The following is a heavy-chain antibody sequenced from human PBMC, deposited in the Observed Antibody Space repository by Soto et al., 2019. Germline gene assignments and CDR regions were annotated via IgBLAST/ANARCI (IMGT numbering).Heavy chain of an antibody. J-gene: IGHJ4*02. CDR1: GFAFSNYW. D-gene: IGHD3-16*01. Sequence: EVQLAESGGGLVQPGGSLRLSCAASGFAFSNYWMHWVRQATGKGLVWVSHVNSDGSTATYADSVKGRFTSSRDNAKNMLYLQMNSLRAEDTAVYYCARSRFPYYFDYWGQGTLVTVSS. CDR2: VNSDGSTA. CDR3: ARSRFPYYFDY. V-gene: IGHV3-74*01.